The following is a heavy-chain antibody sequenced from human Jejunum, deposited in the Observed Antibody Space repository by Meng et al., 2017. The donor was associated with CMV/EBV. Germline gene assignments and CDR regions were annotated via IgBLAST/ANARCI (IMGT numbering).Heavy chain of an antibody. V-gene: IGHV2-5*02. CDR2: IYWDDDK. D-gene: IGHD1-1*01. J-gene: IGHJ4*02. Sequence: TSGVVVGLMRHPPGKALEWLVVIYWDDDKRYSPSMKHRLTIPKDTSKNQVVLTMTNMDPVDTATYYCGHRLGVRGNYWDGGYFDYWSQGTLVTVSS. CDR3: GHRLGVRGNYWDGGYFDY. CDR1: TSGVV.